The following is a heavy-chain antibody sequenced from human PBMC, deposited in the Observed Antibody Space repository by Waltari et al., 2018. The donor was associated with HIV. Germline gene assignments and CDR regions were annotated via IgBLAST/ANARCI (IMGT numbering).Heavy chain of an antibody. CDR3: GGGPNYFDY. CDR1: GFTFRSFG. J-gene: IGHJ4*02. CDR2: IWLDGSTK. D-gene: IGHD3-16*01. Sequence: QVQLVESGGGVVQPGRSLRLSCVASGFTFRSFGMHWVRQFPGKGLEWVAGIWLDGSTKYYAASVRGRFTISRDNSNNTWYLQMGSLRADDTAVYYCGGGPNYFDYWGQGTLVTVSS. V-gene: IGHV3-33*01.